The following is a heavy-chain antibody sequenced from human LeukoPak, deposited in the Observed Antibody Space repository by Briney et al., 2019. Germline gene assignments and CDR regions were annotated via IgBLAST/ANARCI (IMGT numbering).Heavy chain of an antibody. V-gene: IGHV3-48*04. CDR1: GFTFSGYI. Sequence: PGGSLRLSCAASGFTFSGYIMNWVRQAPGKGLEWVSFIGTSGNTIYYADSVKGRFTVSRDNAKNSLYLQMNSLRAEDTAVYYCARDQWLDYWGQGTLVNVSS. CDR2: IGTSGNTI. J-gene: IGHJ4*02. D-gene: IGHD6-19*01. CDR3: ARDQWLDY.